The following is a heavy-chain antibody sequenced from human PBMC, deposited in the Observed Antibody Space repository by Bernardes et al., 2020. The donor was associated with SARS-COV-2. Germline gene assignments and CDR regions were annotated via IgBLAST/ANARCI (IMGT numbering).Heavy chain of an antibody. CDR2: ISSSGGST. Sequence: GGSLRLSCAASGFTFSSYAMSWVRQAPGKGLEWVSAISSSGGSTYYADSVKGRFTISRDNSKNTLYLQMNSLRAEDTAVYYCAKPMGATYHYYYAMDVWGQGTTVTVSS. CDR1: GFTFSSYA. D-gene: IGHD1-26*01. J-gene: IGHJ6*02. V-gene: IGHV3-23*01. CDR3: AKPMGATYHYYYAMDV.